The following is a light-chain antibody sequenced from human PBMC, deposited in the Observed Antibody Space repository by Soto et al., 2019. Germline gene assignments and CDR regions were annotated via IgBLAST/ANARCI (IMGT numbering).Light chain of an antibody. J-gene: IGKJ2*01. CDR1: QVITNH. Sequence: DIQLTQSPSFLSASVGDRVTITCRASQVITNHLAWYHQKPGKAPKLLIYAASTLQSGVPSRFSGSGYGTEYSLTISSLQHHFFAAPFCQQINFYSYTFGQGTKLEIK. CDR3: QQINFYSYT. CDR2: AAS. V-gene: IGKV1-9*01.